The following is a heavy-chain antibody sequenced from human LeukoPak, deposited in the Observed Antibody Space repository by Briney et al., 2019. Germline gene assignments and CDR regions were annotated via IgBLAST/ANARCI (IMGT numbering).Heavy chain of an antibody. J-gene: IGHJ3*02. Sequence: ASVKVSCKASGGTFSSYAISWVRQAPGQGLEWMGWISAYNGNTNYAQKLQGRVTMTTDTSTSTAYMELRSLRSDDTAVYYCAGGPLVGARGGGVAAFDIWGQGTMVTVSS. CDR2: ISAYNGNT. D-gene: IGHD1-26*01. V-gene: IGHV1-18*01. CDR1: GGTFSSYA. CDR3: AGGPLVGARGGGVAAFDI.